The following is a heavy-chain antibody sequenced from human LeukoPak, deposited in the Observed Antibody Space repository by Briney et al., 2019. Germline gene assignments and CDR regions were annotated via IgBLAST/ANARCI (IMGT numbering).Heavy chain of an antibody. V-gene: IGHV4-39*02. CDR3: VRVRRVSTTFDAFAL. Sequence: SETLSLTCTVSGDSIRSSSHYWGWVRQPPGKGLEWIGDITHDGSTYLNPSLKSRVTISVDPSKNHFSLNLSSVTAADTAVYYCVRVRRVSTTFDAFALWGQGTMVIVSS. CDR1: GDSIRSSSHY. J-gene: IGHJ3*01. CDR2: ITHDGST. D-gene: IGHD1-14*01.